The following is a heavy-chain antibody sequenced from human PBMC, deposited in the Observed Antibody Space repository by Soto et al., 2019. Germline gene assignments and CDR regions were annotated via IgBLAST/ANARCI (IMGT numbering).Heavy chain of an antibody. D-gene: IGHD4-4*01. CDR3: ARDGGVYDYSPFDY. CDR2: IIPIFGTA. V-gene: IGHV1-69*12. J-gene: IGHJ4*02. CDR1: GVTFSSYA. Sequence: QVQLVQSGAEVKKPGSSVKVSCNASGVTFSSYAISWVRQAPGQGLEWMGGIIPIFGTANYAQKFQGRVTMTADESTSTAYMELSSLRSEDTAVYYCARDGGVYDYSPFDYWGQGTLVTVSS.